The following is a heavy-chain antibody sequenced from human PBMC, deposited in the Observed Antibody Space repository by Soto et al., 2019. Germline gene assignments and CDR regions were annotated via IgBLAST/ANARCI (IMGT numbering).Heavy chain of an antibody. Sequence: GGSLRLSCTASGFTFGDYGLSWFRQAPGKGLEWLGFIRSKAHGGTTEYAASVKDRFTISRDDSKSIAYLQMNSLKTEDTAVYYCTREWELLSSTFDYWGQGTLVTVSS. CDR3: TREWELLSSTFDY. D-gene: IGHD1-26*01. CDR1: GFTFGDYG. CDR2: IRSKAHGGTT. V-gene: IGHV3-49*03. J-gene: IGHJ4*02.